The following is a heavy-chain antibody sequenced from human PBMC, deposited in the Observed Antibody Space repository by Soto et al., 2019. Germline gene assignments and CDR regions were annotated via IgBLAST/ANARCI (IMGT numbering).Heavy chain of an antibody. V-gene: IGHV4-34*01. D-gene: IGHD1-1*01. J-gene: IGHJ4*02. CDR1: GGSFSGYY. CDR2: INHSGST. CDR3: AREAGTTLGPFDY. Sequence: SETLSLTCAVYGGSFSGYYWSWMRQPPGKGLEWIGEINHSGSTNYNPSLKSRVTISVDTSKNQFSLKLSSVTAADTAVYYCAREAGTTLGPFDYWGQGTLVTVSS.